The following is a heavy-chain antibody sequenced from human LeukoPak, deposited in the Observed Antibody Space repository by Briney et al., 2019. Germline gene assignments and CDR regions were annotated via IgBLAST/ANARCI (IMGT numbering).Heavy chain of an antibody. CDR1: GGSISSSSYY. D-gene: IGHD2-8*01. J-gene: IGHJ4*02. Sequence: SETLSLTCTVSGGSISSSSYYWGWIRQPPGKGLEWIGSIYYSGSTYYNPSLKSRVTISVDTSKNQFSLKLSSVTAADTAVYYCARARAPVLSYFDYWGQGTLVTVSS. V-gene: IGHV4-39*07. CDR3: ARARAPVLSYFDY. CDR2: IYYSGST.